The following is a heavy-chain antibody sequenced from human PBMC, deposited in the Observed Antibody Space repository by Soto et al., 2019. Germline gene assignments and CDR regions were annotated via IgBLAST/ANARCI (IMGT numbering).Heavy chain of an antibody. V-gene: IGHV1-18*01. CDR2: ISAYKGNT. Sequence: QVQLVQSGAEVKKPGASVKVSCKASGYTFTSYGISWVRQAPGQGLEWMGRISAYKGNTNYAQKLQGRVTMTTATSTSTAYMELRSLRSDDTAVYDCARDRGAYGMDVWGQGTTVTVSS. CDR3: ARDRGAYGMDV. CDR1: GYTFTSYG. J-gene: IGHJ6*02.